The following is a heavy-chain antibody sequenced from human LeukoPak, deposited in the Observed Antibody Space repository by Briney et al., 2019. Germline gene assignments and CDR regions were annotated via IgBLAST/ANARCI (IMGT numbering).Heavy chain of an antibody. J-gene: IGHJ4*02. Sequence: PGESLNISCKGSGYSFPTYWIGWVRQMLGKGLEWMGIIYPGDSEIKYSPSFQGQVTISADKSISTAYLQWNSLKASDSAMYYCARHDQLGELALSIIYWGQGTPVTVSS. CDR3: ARHDQLGELALSIIY. D-gene: IGHD3-16*01. CDR1: GYSFPTYW. V-gene: IGHV5-51*01. CDR2: IYPGDSEI.